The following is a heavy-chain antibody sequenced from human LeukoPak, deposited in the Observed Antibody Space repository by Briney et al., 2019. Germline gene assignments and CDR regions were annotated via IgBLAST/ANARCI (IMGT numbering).Heavy chain of an antibody. V-gene: IGHV4-39*01. Sequence: PSETLSLTCTVSGGSISSSSYYWGWIRQPPGKGLEWIGSIYYSGSTYYNPSLKSRGTISVDTSKKQFSLKLTSVTAADTAVYYCARHGSTSWAIDYWGQGTLVIVSS. CDR3: ARHGSTSWAIDY. CDR1: GGSISSSSYY. J-gene: IGHJ4*02. CDR2: IYYSGST. D-gene: IGHD2-2*01.